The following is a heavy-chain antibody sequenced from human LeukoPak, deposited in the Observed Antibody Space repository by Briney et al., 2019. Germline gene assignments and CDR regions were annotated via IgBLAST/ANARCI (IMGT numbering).Heavy chain of an antibody. CDR1: GGSISSGGYY. J-gene: IGHJ4*02. Sequence: PSETLSLTCTVSGGSISSGGYYWSWIRQHPGKGLEWIGYIYYSGSTYYNPSLKSRVTISLDTSKSQFSLQLNSVTAADTAVYYCAREVLGDYFDYWGQGTLVTVSS. CDR2: IYYSGST. CDR3: AREVLGDYFDY. V-gene: IGHV4-31*03. D-gene: IGHD2-8*02.